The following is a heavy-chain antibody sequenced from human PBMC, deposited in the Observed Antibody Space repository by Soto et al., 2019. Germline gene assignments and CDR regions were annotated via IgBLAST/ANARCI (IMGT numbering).Heavy chain of an antibody. CDR2: INSNTGDT. CDR1: GYTFTGYY. J-gene: IGHJ1*01. V-gene: IGHV1-2*06. D-gene: IGHD2-2*01. Sequence: QVQLVQSGAEVKKPGASVTVSCKASGYTFTGYYIYWVRQAPGQGLEWMGRINSNTGDTRYAQRFQGMVTMTSDRSINTAYMELRSTKSNGTAVYYSARTRGAAEYLQFWGQGTLVTASS. CDR3: ARTRGAAEYLQF.